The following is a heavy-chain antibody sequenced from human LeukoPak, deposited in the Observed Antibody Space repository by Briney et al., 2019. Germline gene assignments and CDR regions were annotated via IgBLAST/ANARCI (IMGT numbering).Heavy chain of an antibody. Sequence: ASVRVSCKASGYTFTGYYMHWVRQAPGQGLEWMGWINPSSGGTNYAEKFQGRVTMTRDTSISTAYMELSRLRSDDTAVYYCARNVAITGTCDYWGQGTLVTVSS. J-gene: IGHJ4*02. CDR2: INPSSGGT. CDR3: ARNVAITGTCDY. V-gene: IGHV1-2*02. CDR1: GYTFTGYY. D-gene: IGHD2-8*02.